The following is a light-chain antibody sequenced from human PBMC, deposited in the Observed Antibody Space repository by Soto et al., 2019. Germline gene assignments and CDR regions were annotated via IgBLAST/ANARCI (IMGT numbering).Light chain of an antibody. CDR3: VLYMGSDIWV. J-gene: IGLJ3*02. Sequence: QTVVTQEPSFSVSPGGTVTLTCGLSSGSVSTDYYPSWYQQTPGQAPRTLIYNTNTRSSGVPDRFSGSILGNKAALTITGAQADDESDYYCVLYMGSDIWVFGGGTKLTVL. CDR1: SGSVSTDYY. CDR2: NTN. V-gene: IGLV8-61*01.